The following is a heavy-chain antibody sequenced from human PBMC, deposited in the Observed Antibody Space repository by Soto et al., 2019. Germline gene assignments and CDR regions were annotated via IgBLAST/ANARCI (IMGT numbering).Heavy chain of an antibody. Sequence: ASVKVCCKASGGTFSSYAISWVRQAPGQGLEWMGGIIPIFVTANYAQKFQGRVTITADKPKSTAYMELSSLRSEDTAVYYCARGIDGYNYRNDYGGQGTLVT. V-gene: IGHV1-69*06. J-gene: IGHJ4*02. CDR1: GGTFSSYA. D-gene: IGHD5-12*01. CDR2: IIPIFVTA. CDR3: ARGIDGYNYRNDY.